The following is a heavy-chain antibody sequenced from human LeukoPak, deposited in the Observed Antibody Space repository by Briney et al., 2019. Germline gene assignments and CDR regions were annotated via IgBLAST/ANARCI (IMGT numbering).Heavy chain of an antibody. CDR1: GFTFSSYG. D-gene: IGHD3-10*01. V-gene: IGHV3-23*01. J-gene: IGHJ6*03. CDR3: ARGAGSGFYFYMDV. Sequence: GGSLRLSCAASGFTFSSYGMSWVRQAPGKGLEWVSAISGSGGSTYYADSVKGRFTISRDNAKNSLYLQMNSLRAEDTALYYCARGAGSGFYFYMDVWGTGTTVTVSS. CDR2: ISGSGGST.